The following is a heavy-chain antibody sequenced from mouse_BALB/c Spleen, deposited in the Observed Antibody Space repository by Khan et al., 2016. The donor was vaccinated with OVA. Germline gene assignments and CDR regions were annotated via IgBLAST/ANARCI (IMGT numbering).Heavy chain of an antibody. CDR1: GYTFTSSV. CDR3: ARNYRDDVYFDS. J-gene: IGHJ2*01. D-gene: IGHD2-14*01. CDR2: IYPFHDGT. Sequence: VQLKQSGPELVKPGASVKMSCTASGYTFTSSVIHWVRQKSGQGLDWIGYIYPFHDGTKYNEKFEGKATLTSDKSSSTAYMEHSSLTSEDSAVYYCARNYRDDVYFDSWGQGTTLTVSA. V-gene: IGHV1S136*01.